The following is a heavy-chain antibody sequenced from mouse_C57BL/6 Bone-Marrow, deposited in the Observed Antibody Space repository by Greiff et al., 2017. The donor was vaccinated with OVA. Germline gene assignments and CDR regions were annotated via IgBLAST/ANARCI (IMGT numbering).Heavy chain of an antibody. CDR3: ARGAGQLRPAWFAY. D-gene: IGHD3-2*02. CDR2: ISSGSSTI. J-gene: IGHJ3*01. V-gene: IGHV5-17*01. Sequence: VQLVESGGGLVKPGGSLKLSCAASGFTFSDYGMHWVRQAPEKGLEWVAYISSGSSTIYYADTVKGRFTISRDNAKNTLFLQMTSLRSEDTAMYYCARGAGQLRPAWFAYWGQGTLVTVSA. CDR1: GFTFSDYG.